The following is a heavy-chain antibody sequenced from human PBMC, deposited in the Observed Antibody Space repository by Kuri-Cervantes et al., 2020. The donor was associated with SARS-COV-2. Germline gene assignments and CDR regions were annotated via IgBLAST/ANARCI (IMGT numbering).Heavy chain of an antibody. CDR1: GFTVSSNY. D-gene: IGHD3-10*01. CDR3: AKDEYYYGSGSYYNVDWDY. Sequence: LSLTCAASGFTVSSNYMSWVRQAPGKGLEWVSAISGSGGSTYYADSVKGRFTISRDNSKNTLYLQMNSLRAEDTAVYYCAKDEYYYGSGSYYNVDWDYWGQGTLVTVSS. CDR2: ISGSGGST. J-gene: IGHJ4*02. V-gene: IGHV3-23*01.